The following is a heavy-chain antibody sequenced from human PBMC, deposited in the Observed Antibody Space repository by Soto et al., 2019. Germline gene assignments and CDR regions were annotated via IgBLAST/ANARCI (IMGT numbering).Heavy chain of an antibody. D-gene: IGHD6-13*01. CDR1: GYTFTNYG. J-gene: IGHJ4*02. CDR3: ARLAGAGYNTLGY. V-gene: IGHV1-18*01. CDR2: ISGYNGKT. Sequence: ASVKVSCKASGYTFTNYGISWVRQAPGQGLEWMGSISGYNGKTNYAQKLQGRVTMTTDTSTSTAYMELRSLRSDDTAVYYCARLAGAGYNTLGYWGQGTLVTVSS.